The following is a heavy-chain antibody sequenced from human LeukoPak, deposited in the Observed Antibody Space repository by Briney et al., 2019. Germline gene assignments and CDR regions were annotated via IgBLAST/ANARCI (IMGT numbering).Heavy chain of an antibody. Sequence: PGGSLRLSCAASGFTFDDYAMHWVRQAPGKGLEWVSLISWDGGSTYYADSVKGRFTISRDNSKNSLYLQMSSLRTEDTALYYCSKDKGRGQWIDYWGQGTLVTVSS. CDR1: GFTFDDYA. CDR2: ISWDGGST. V-gene: IGHV3-43D*03. J-gene: IGHJ4*02. D-gene: IGHD6-19*01. CDR3: SKDKGRGQWIDY.